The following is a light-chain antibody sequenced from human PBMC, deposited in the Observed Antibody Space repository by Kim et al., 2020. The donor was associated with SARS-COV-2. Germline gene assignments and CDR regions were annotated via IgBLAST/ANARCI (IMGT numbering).Light chain of an antibody. CDR2: HDS. Sequence: SYELTQPPSVSVAPGKRARITCGGKNIGSDTVHWYQQRPGQAPVLVIYHDSDRPSGIPQRFSGSNSGDTATLTISRVEAGDEADYYCQVWDATGDHHWVFGGGTKLTVL. J-gene: IGLJ3*02. CDR3: QVWDATGDHHWV. V-gene: IGLV3-21*04. CDR1: NIGSDT.